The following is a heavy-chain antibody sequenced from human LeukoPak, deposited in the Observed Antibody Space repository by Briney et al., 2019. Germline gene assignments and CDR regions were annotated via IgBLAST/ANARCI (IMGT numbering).Heavy chain of an antibody. V-gene: IGHV1-18*01. D-gene: IGHD6-13*01. Sequence: ASVTVSCKASGYTFTSYGISWVRQAPGQGLEWMGWISAYNGNTSYAQKFQGRVTMTRDTSTSTVYMELSSLRSEDTAVYYCARDPHSSSWYDYWGQGTLVTVSS. CDR2: ISAYNGNT. J-gene: IGHJ4*02. CDR3: ARDPHSSSWYDY. CDR1: GYTFTSYG.